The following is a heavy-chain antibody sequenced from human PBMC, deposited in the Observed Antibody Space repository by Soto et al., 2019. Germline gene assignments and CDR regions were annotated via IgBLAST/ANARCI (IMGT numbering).Heavy chain of an antibody. CDR2: LIPLFGTP. J-gene: IGHJ4*02. CDR3: ARVAEEELAGTSFFDY. CDR1: GGSFTTHS. Sequence: VQLVQSGAEVKKTGSSVRVSCKASGGSFTTHSITWMRQAPGQGLEWMGGLIPLFGTPNYAQKFQGRLTITADESTSTAYMELSKLRSEDTAVYYCARVAEEELAGTSFFDYWGQGTLVTVSS. D-gene: IGHD6-19*01. V-gene: IGHV1-69*01.